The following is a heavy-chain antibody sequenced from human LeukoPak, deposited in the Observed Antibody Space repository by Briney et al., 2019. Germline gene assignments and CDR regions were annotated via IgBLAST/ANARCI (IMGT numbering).Heavy chain of an antibody. CDR3: ARDQSVRLLQTSSTYFKHVFAI. D-gene: IGHD6-13*01. CDR1: GYTFNTYG. J-gene: IGHJ3*02. CDR2: ISAHNGNT. Sequence: ASVKVSCKASGYTFNTYGISWVRQAPGQGLEWMGWISAHNGNTKYAEQLQGRVTMTTDTSTSTAYMELRTLTSDDTAVYYCARDQSVRLLQTSSTYFKHVFAIWGQGSMVTVSS. V-gene: IGHV1-18*01.